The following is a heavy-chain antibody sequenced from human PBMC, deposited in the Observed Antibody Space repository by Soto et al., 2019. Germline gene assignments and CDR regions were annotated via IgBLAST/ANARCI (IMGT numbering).Heavy chain of an antibody. CDR3: ARAEYDMVAFDI. CDR2: IYYSGST. Sequence: PSETLSLTCTVSGGSISSYDWSWIRQPPGKGLEWIGYIYYSGSTNYNPSLKSRVTISVDTSKNQFSLKLSSVTAADTAVYYCARAEYDMVAFDIWGQGTMVTVSS. D-gene: IGHD3-22*01. J-gene: IGHJ3*02. V-gene: IGHV4-59*12. CDR1: GGSISSYD.